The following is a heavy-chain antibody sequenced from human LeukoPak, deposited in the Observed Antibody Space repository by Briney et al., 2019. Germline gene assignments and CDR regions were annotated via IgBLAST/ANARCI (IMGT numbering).Heavy chain of an antibody. CDR1: GFTFTSYW. V-gene: IGHV3-74*01. CDR3: ARGYCSSVSCSEAPFDI. CDR2: IKRDGGST. J-gene: IGHJ3*02. Sequence: QPGGSLRLSCAASGFTFTSYWMHWVRQAPGKGLVWVSSIKRDGGSTTYADSVKGRFTISRDNAKNTLYLQMESLRVEDTAVYYCARGYCSSVSCSEAPFDIWGQGTMVTVSS. D-gene: IGHD2-2*01.